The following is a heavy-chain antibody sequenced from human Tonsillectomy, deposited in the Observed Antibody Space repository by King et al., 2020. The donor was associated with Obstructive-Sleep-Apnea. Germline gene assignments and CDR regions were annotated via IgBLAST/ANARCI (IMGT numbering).Heavy chain of an antibody. D-gene: IGHD3-22*01. CDR2: IYYSGST. CDR3: ARSQGGYPYYFDY. J-gene: IGHJ4*02. Sequence: VQLQESGPGLVKPSETLSLTCTVSGGSISSYYWSWIRQPPGKGLEWIGYIYYSGSTNYNPSLKSRVTISVDTSNNQFSLKLSSVTAADTAVYYCARSQGGYPYYFDYWGQGTLVTVSS. CDR1: GGSISSYY. V-gene: IGHV4-59*01.